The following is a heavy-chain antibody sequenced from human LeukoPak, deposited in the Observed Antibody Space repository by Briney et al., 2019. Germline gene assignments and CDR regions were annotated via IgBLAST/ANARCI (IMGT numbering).Heavy chain of an antibody. CDR2: IGTAGDT. V-gene: IGHV3-13*01. J-gene: IGHJ4*02. Sequence: GGSLRLSCAASGFTFSSYVMHWVRQATGKGLEWASAIGTAGDTYYPGSVKGRFTISRENAKNSLYLQMNSLRAGDTAVYYCVRYCSGGSCLGQFDYWGQGTLVTVSS. CDR1: GFTFSSYV. CDR3: VRYCSGGSCLGQFDY. D-gene: IGHD2-15*01.